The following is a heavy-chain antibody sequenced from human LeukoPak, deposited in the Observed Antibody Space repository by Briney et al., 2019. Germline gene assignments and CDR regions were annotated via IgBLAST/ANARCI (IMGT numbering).Heavy chain of an antibody. CDR1: GGSISSYY. CDR3: ARAEGRTIFGILDY. CDR2: IYYSGST. J-gene: IGHJ4*02. V-gene: IGHV4-59*01. D-gene: IGHD3-3*01. Sequence: SETLSLTCTVSGGSISSYYWSWIRQPPGKGLEWIGYIYYSGSTNYNPSLKSRVTISVDTSKNQFSLKLSSVTAADTAVYYCARAEGRTIFGILDYWGQGTLVTV.